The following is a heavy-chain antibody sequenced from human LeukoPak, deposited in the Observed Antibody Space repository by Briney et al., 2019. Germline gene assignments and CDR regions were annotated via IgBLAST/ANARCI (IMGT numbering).Heavy chain of an antibody. Sequence: SETLSLTYNVFGGSINIAGYSWTWIRQAAGKGLEWIGRIYYIGNTDRNPSLKSRITVSMDSSKNQFSLEMKSVTAADTAIYYCTRGWSSAGVFDIWGQGTMVTASS. CDR2: IYYIGNT. J-gene: IGHJ3*02. CDR1: GGSINIAGYS. CDR3: TRGWSSAGVFDI. V-gene: IGHV4-61*02. D-gene: IGHD6-19*01.